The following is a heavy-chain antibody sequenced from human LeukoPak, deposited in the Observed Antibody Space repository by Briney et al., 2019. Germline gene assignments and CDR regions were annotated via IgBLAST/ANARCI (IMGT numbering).Heavy chain of an antibody. D-gene: IGHD4/OR15-4a*01. J-gene: IGHJ5*02. Sequence: PGGSLRLFCAASGFTFSSYWMSWVRQAPGKGLEWVSVIYSGGSTYYADSVKGRFTISRDNSKNTLYLQMNSLRAEDTAVYYCARSYGGNLNWFDPWGQGTLVTVSS. CDR2: IYSGGST. V-gene: IGHV3-53*01. CDR3: ARSYGGNLNWFDP. CDR1: GFTFSSYW.